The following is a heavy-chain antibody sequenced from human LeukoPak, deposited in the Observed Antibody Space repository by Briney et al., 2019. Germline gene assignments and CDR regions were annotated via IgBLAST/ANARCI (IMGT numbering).Heavy chain of an antibody. J-gene: IGHJ4*02. D-gene: IGHD6-19*01. CDR2: IYHSGST. Sequence: PSETLSLTCGVSGYSINSGYYWGWIRQPPGKGLEWIGSIYHSGSTYYNPSLKSRVTISVGTSKNQFSLKLTSVTAADTAVYYCARAASIAVASPGTFDYWGQGTLVTVSS. CDR3: ARAASIAVASPGTFDY. CDR1: GYSINSGYY. V-gene: IGHV4-38-2*01.